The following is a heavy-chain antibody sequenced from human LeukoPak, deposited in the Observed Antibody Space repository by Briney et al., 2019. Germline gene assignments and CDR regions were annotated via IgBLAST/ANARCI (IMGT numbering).Heavy chain of an antibody. CDR2: ISGSGRDT. CDR1: GLTFPRYA. J-gene: IGHJ2*01. D-gene: IGHD3/OR15-3a*01. V-gene: IGHV3-23*01. CDR3: AKWGDFWTGLNNWYFEL. Sequence: GGSLILSCAASGLTFPRYAFAWVRQAPGRGLQWASGISGSGRDTFYSYYVKGRFTISRDNSKNTHYLQMSSLTAEDTAVYYCAKWGDFWTGLNNWYFELWGRGTLVTVSS.